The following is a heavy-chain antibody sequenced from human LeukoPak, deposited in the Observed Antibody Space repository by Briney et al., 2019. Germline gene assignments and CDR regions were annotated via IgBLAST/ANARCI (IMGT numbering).Heavy chain of an antibody. CDR2: INPNSGGT. V-gene: IGHV1-2*06. D-gene: IGHD5-24*01. CDR3: ARAPPAEMGPFDP. Sequence: GASVKVSCKASGYTFTGYYMHWVRQAPGQGLEWMGRINPNSGGTNYAQKFQGRVTMTRDTSISTAYMELSRLRSDDTAVYYCARAPPAEMGPFDPWGQGTLVTVSS. CDR1: GYTFTGYY. J-gene: IGHJ5*02.